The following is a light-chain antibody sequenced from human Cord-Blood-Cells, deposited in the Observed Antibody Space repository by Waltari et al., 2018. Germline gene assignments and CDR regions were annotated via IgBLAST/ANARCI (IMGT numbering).Light chain of an antibody. CDR3: QQRSNWPPWT. CDR2: DAS. CDR1: QSVSSY. V-gene: IGKV3-11*01. J-gene: IGKJ1*01. Sequence: EIVLTQSPATLSLSPGETATLSCRASQSVSSYLAWYQQKPGQAPRLLIYDASNRATGIPARFSGRGSGTDFTLTISSLEPEDFAVYYCQQRSNWPPWTFGQGTKVEIK.